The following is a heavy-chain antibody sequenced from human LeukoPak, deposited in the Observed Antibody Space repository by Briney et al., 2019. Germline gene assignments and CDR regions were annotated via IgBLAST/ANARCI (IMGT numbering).Heavy chain of an antibody. Sequence: GGSLRLSCTVSGFTVTSNSMSWVRQAPGKGLEWVSFIYSGSTHYSDSVQGRVTISRDNSKNTLYLQMNSLRAGDTAVYYCARRAGAYSHPYDYWGQGTLVTVSS. V-gene: IGHV3-53*01. CDR3: ARRAGAYSHPYDY. CDR1: GFTVTSNS. J-gene: IGHJ4*02. CDR2: IYSGST. D-gene: IGHD4/OR15-4a*01.